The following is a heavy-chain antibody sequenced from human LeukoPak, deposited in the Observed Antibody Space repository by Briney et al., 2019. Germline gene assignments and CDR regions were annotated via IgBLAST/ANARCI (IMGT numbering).Heavy chain of an antibody. CDR3: ARLSGYDSLDY. J-gene: IGHJ4*02. CDR1: GGTFSSYA. CDR2: IIPIFGTA. D-gene: IGHD5-12*01. V-gene: IGHV1-69*06. Sequence: SVKVSCKASGGTFSSYAISWVRQAPGQGLEWMGGIIPIFGTANYAQKFQGRVTMTEDTSTDTAYMELSSLRSEDTAVFYCARLSGYDSLDYWGQGTLVTVSS.